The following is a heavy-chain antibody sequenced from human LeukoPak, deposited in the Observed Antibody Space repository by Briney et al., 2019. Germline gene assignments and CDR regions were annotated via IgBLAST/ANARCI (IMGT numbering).Heavy chain of an antibody. CDR2: ISGSGGNT. J-gene: IGHJ4*02. CDR3: ARGSRHCGGDCYSVPNYYFDY. V-gene: IGHV3-21*01. D-gene: IGHD2-21*02. CDR1: GFTFSTDV. Sequence: GGSLRLSCAASGFTFSTDVMSWVRQAPGKGLECVSAISGSGGNTYYADSVRGRFTISRDNAKNSLYLQMNSLRAEDTAVYYCARGSRHCGGDCYSVPNYYFDYWGQGTLVTVSS.